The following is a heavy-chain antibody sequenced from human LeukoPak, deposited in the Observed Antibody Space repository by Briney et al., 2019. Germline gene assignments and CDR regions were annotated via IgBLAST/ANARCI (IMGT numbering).Heavy chain of an antibody. CDR1: GFTFSSYA. V-gene: IGHV3-23*01. CDR3: ARVNVLRFLEPGGY. D-gene: IGHD3-3*01. J-gene: IGHJ4*02. CDR2: ISGSGGST. Sequence: PGGSLRLSCAASGFTFSSYAMSWVRQAPGKGLEWVSAISGSGGSTYYADSVKGRFTISRDNSKNTLYLQMDSLRAEDTAVYYCARVNVLRFLEPGGYWGQGTLVTVSS.